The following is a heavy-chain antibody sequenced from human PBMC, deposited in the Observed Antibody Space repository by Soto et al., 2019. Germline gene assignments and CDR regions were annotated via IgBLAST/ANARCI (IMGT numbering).Heavy chain of an antibody. Sequence: EERLVESGGGLGQPGGSLRLSCAISGFTFRRDWMNWVRQAPGKGLEWVAHINQDGTQKYYVDSVKGRFTIFRDNAKNSLYLQMNSLRVEYTAVYYCSGGVGDAVWGQGTLVTVSS. V-gene: IGHV3-7*04. D-gene: IGHD1-26*01. CDR2: INQDGTQK. CDR3: SGGVGDAV. CDR1: GFTFRRDW. J-gene: IGHJ4*02.